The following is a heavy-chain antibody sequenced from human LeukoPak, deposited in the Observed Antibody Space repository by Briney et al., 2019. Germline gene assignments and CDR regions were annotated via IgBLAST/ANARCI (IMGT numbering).Heavy chain of an antibody. D-gene: IGHD6-13*01. CDR2: INSDASST. Sequence: GGSLRLSCSASGFTFSRYAMHWVRLAPGKGLVWVSRINSDASSTTFADSVKGRFTISRDNAKNTLFLQMNSLRVEDTAVYYCARGGSAYSSSWSTFDHWGQGTLVTVSS. V-gene: IGHV3-74*01. J-gene: IGHJ4*02. CDR1: GFTFSRYA. CDR3: ARGGSAYSSSWSTFDH.